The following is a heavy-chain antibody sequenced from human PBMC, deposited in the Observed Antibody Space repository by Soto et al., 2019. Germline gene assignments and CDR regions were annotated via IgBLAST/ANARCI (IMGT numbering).Heavy chain of an antibody. Sequence: QVQLQQWGAGLLKPSETLSLTCAVYGGSFSGYYWSWIRQPPGKGLEWIGEINHSGSTNYNPSLXSGVXIXIDTSKNQFSLKLSSVTAADTAVYYCARAWGHAADIWGQGTMVTVSS. D-gene: IGHD7-27*01. CDR3: ARAWGHAADI. CDR1: GGSFSGYY. J-gene: IGHJ3*02. V-gene: IGHV4-34*01. CDR2: INHSGST.